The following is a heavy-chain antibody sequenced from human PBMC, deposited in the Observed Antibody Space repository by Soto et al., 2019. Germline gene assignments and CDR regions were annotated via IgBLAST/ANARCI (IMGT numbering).Heavy chain of an antibody. V-gene: IGHV1-3*01. CDR1: GYTFTSYA. CDR3: ARGSGYDFYYYYYYMDV. Sequence: ASVKVSCKASGYTFTSYAMHWVRQAPGQRLEWMGWINAGNGNTKYSQKFQGRVTITRDTSASTAYMELSSLRSEDTAVYYCARGSGYDFYYYYYYMDVWGKGTTVTVSS. CDR2: INAGNGNT. D-gene: IGHD5-12*01. J-gene: IGHJ6*03.